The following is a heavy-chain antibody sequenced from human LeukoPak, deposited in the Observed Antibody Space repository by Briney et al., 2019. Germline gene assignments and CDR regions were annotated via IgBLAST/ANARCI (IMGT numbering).Heavy chain of an antibody. V-gene: IGHV3-7*01. J-gene: IGHJ3*02. CDR3: ASSSRTAAFDI. Sequence: GGSLRLSCAASGFTFSSYWMSWVRQAPGKGLEWVANIKQDGSEKYYVDSVKGRFTISRDNAKNSLYLQMNSLRAEDTAVYYCASSSRTAAFDIWGQGTMVTVSS. CDR1: GFTFSSYW. CDR2: IKQDGSEK.